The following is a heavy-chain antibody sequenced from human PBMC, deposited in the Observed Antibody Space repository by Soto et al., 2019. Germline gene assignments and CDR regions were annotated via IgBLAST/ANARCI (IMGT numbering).Heavy chain of an antibody. D-gene: IGHD3-10*01. Sequence: QVQLQESGPGLVKPSETLSLTCTVSGGSISSYYWSWIRQPPGKGLEWIGYIYYSGSTNYNPSLKSRVTIAVDTSKNQFSLKLSSVTAADTAVYYCASSSGLPVDYWGQGTLVTVSS. CDR2: IYYSGST. CDR1: GGSISSYY. J-gene: IGHJ4*02. CDR3: ASSSGLPVDY. V-gene: IGHV4-59*01.